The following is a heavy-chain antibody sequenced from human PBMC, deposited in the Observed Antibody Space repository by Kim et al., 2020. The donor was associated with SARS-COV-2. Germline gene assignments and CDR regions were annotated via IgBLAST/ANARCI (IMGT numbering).Heavy chain of an antibody. D-gene: IGHD3-22*01. J-gene: IGHJ4*02. Sequence: VRGRFTISRDNSKNTLYLQMNSLRAEDTAVYYCAKSPHAIVVDTTYWFDYWGQGTLVTVSS. CDR3: AKSPHAIVVDTTYWFDY. V-gene: IGHV3-23*01.